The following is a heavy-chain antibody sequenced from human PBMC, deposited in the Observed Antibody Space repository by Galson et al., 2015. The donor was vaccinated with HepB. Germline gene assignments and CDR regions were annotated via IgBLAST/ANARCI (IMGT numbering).Heavy chain of an antibody. V-gene: IGHV4-31*03. CDR2: TFYSGST. CDR1: GASVSSGGYY. Sequence: TLSLTCTVSGASVSSGGYYWTWIRQHPGKGLEWIGNTFYSGSTYYSEALQCRLTISLDRSKNEFSLRLTSVTAADSAIYYCASGHGALDYWGQGTLVTVSS. CDR3: ASGHGALDY. D-gene: IGHD1-26*01. J-gene: IGHJ4*02.